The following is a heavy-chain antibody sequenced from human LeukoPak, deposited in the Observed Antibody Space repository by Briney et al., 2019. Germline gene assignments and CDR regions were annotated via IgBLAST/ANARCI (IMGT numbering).Heavy chain of an antibody. CDR3: ARLRAVAGTD. J-gene: IGHJ4*02. CDR2: VYYRGSA. CDR1: GGSINGYY. Sequence: SETLSLTCTVSGGSINGYYWNWIRQPPGKGLEWIGYVYYRGSADYNPSLESRVTISVDTSKNQFSLKLSSVTAADTAVYYCARLRAVAGTDWGQGTLVTVSS. V-gene: IGHV4-59*08. D-gene: IGHD6-19*01.